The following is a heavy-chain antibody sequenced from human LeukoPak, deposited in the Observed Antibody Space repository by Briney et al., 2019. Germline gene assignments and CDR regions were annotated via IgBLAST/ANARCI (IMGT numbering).Heavy chain of an antibody. CDR3: ARYSSGWYRGYFDY. V-gene: IGHV4-34*01. J-gene: IGHJ4*02. Sequence: SETLSLTCAVYGGSFSGYYWSWIRQPPGKGLEWIGEINHSGSTNYNPSLKSRVTISVDTSKNQFSLQLNSVTPEDTAVYYCARYSSGWYRGYFDYWGQGTLVTVSS. CDR1: GGSFSGYY. D-gene: IGHD6-19*01. CDR2: INHSGST.